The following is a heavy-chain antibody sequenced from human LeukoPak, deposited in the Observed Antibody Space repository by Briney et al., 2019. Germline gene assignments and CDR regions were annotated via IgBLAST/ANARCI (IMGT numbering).Heavy chain of an antibody. CDR3: AGLSGSDGFFDY. CDR1: GGSISSYY. J-gene: IGHJ4*02. V-gene: IGHV4-59*08. CDR2: IYYSGST. D-gene: IGHD1-26*01. Sequence: SETLSLTCTVSGGSISSYYWSWIRQPPGKGLEWIGYIYYSGSTNYNPSLKSRVTISVDTSKNQFSLKLSSVTAADTAVYYCAGLSGSDGFFDYWGQGTLVTVSS.